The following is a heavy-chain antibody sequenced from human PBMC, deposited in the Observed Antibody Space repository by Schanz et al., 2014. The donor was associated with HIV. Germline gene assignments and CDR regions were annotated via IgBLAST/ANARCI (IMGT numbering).Heavy chain of an antibody. CDR2: ISYDGRNK. CDR1: GFSVTSFG. D-gene: IGHD3-22*01. J-gene: IGHJ4*02. Sequence: QVQLVESGGGVVQPGRSLRLSCGASGFSVTSFGIHWVRQAPGKGLEWVAVISYDGRNKCFGDSVKGRITISRDNSKNTLYLQMTTLRIDDTAVYYCAKPEYDSRGNSQSHFDYWGQGTLVTVSS. V-gene: IGHV3-30*18. CDR3: AKPEYDSRGNSQSHFDY.